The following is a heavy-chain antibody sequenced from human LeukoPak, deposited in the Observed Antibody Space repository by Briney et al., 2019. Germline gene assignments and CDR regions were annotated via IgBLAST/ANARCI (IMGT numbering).Heavy chain of an antibody. D-gene: IGHD3-10*01. CDR2: IYYSGIS. CDR3: ARVRNRGYYGSGSYDRYYYYYMDV. CDR1: GGSISISSSY. V-gene: IGHV4-39*01. J-gene: IGHJ6*03. Sequence: PSETLSLTCSVSGGSISISSSYWGWIRQPPGKGLEWIGSIYYSGISFDNPALKSRLTISVDTCKNQISLKLSSVTAADTAVYYCARVRNRGYYGSGSYDRYYYYYMDVWGKGTTVTVSS.